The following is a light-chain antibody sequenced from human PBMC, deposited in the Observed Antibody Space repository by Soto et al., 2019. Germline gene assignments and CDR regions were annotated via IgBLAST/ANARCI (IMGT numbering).Light chain of an antibody. CDR1: QSVSSY. CDR2: DTS. J-gene: IGKJ1*01. CDR3: QQRSNWPRT. V-gene: IGKV3-11*01. Sequence: EIVLTQSPATLSLSPGERATLSCRASQSVSSYLAWYQQKPGQAPRLLISDTSNRATGIPARFSGSGSGTDFTLTISSLEPEDCAVYYCQQRSNWPRTFGQGTKVEIK.